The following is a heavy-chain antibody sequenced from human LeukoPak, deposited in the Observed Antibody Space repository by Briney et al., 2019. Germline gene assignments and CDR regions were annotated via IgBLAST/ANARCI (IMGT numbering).Heavy chain of an antibody. J-gene: IGHJ6*02. CDR2: MNPNSGNT. V-gene: IGHV1-8*03. D-gene: IGHD3-10*01. CDR3: ARERVGSGTFFSGMDV. CDR1: GYTFTSYD. Sequence: ASVKVSCKASGYTFTSYDINWVRQATGQGLEWMGWMNPNSGNTGYAQRYQGRVTITRNTSISTAYMELSSLRSEDTAVYYCARERVGSGTFFSGMDVWGQGTTVTVSS.